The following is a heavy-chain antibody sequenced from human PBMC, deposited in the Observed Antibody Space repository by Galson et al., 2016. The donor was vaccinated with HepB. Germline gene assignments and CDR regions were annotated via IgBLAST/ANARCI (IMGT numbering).Heavy chain of an antibody. CDR1: GFTFRSYS. CDR3: ARSVEGSFDY. CDR2: ISVHYTI. Sequence: SLRLSCAASGFTFRSYSMNWVRQAPGKGLGRVSYISVHYTIYYADSVRGRFTISRDNAKNSVYLQMNSLRAENTAVYFCARSVEGSFDYWGQGALVTVSS. V-gene: IGHV3-48*04. J-gene: IGHJ4*02.